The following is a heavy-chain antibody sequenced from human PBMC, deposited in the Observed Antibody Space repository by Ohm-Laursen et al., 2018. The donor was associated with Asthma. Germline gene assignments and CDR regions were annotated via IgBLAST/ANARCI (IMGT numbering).Heavy chain of an antibody. CDR1: GYTFTSYG. CDR2: ISAYNGNT. D-gene: IGHD3-22*01. V-gene: IGHV1-18*01. J-gene: IGHJ3*02. Sequence: ASVKVSCKASGYTFTSYGISWVRQAPGQGLEWMGWISAYNGNTNYAQKLQSRVTMTTDTSTSTAYMELRSLRSDDTAVYYCARDRRDYYDSSGDAFDIWGQGTMVTVSS. CDR3: ARDRRDYYDSSGDAFDI.